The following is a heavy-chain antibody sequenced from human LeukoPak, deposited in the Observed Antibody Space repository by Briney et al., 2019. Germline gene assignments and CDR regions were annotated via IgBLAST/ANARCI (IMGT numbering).Heavy chain of an antibody. J-gene: IGHJ4*02. V-gene: IGHV3-23*01. CDR1: GFTFSNYW. D-gene: IGHD5-18*01. CDR2: ISGSGGST. CDR3: AKDRESYGPLDY. Sequence: GGSLRLSCAASGFTFSNYWMRWVRQAPGKGLEWVSAISGSGGSTYYADSVKGRFTISRDNSKNTLYLQMNSLRAEDTAVYYCAKDRESYGPLDYWGQGTLVTVSS.